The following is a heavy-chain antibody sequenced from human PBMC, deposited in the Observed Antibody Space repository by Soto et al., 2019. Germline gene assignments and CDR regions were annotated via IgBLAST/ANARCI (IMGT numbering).Heavy chain of an antibody. D-gene: IGHD6-19*01. Sequence: PGESLKISGKGSGYGFANYWIGWVRQMPGKGLEWMGIIYPGYSDTRYSPSFEGHVTISADKSISTAYLQWSSLKASDTATYFCARPPSLGWFQHFDYFAQVTLVTVSS. CDR3: ARPPSLGWFQHFDY. V-gene: IGHV5-51*01. CDR2: IYPGYSDT. CDR1: GYGFANYW. J-gene: IGHJ4*02.